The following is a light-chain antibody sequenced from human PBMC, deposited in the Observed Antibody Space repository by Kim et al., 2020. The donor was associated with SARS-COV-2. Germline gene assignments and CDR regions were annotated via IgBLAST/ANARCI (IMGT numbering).Light chain of an antibody. CDR2: AAS. CDR1: QNVSSTF. J-gene: IGKJ4*01. CDR3: QQYGSSPLT. Sequence: EIVLTQSPGTLSLSPGERATLSCRASQNVSSTFLAWYQQKPGHSPRLLIYAASSRATGIPDRFSGRGSGTDFTLTISRLEPEDFVVYYCQQYGSSPLTFGGGTKVDIK. V-gene: IGKV3-20*01.